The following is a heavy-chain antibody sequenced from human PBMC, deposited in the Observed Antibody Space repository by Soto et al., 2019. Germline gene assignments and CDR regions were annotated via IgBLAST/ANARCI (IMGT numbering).Heavy chain of an antibody. CDR3: ARVSSSGWDVPKGEYYFDY. J-gene: IGHJ4*02. Sequence: PSETLSLTCTVSGGSISSGGYYWSWIRQHPGKGLEWIGYIYYSGSTYYNPSLKSRVTISVDTSKNQFSLKLSSVTAADTAVYYCARVSSSGWDVPKGEYYFDYWGQGTLVTVS. D-gene: IGHD6-19*01. V-gene: IGHV4-31*03. CDR1: GGSISSGGYY. CDR2: IYYSGST.